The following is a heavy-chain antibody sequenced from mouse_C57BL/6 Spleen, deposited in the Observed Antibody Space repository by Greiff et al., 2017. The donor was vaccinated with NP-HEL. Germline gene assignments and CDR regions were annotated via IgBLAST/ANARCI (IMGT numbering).Heavy chain of an antibody. CDR2: ISYSGST. Sequence: DVQLQESGPGMVKPSQSLSLTCTVTGYSITSGYDWHWIRHFPGNKLEWMGYISYSGSTNYNPSLKSRISITHDTSKNHFFLKLNSVTTEDTATYYCAREGAWDAWFAHWGQGTLVTVSA. J-gene: IGHJ3*01. D-gene: IGHD4-1*01. CDR3: AREGAWDAWFAH. CDR1: GYSITSGYD. V-gene: IGHV3-1*01.